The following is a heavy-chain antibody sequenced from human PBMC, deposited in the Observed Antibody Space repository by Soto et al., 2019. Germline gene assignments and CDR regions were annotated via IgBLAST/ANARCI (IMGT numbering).Heavy chain of an antibody. CDR3: ARGHHYRNSWSFDS. V-gene: IGHV4-4*02. Sequence: QVQLQESGPGLVKPSGTLSLTCAVSGGSIDSSDWWNWVRQPPGKGLEWVGEIFHGGTIIYNPTLKSRVTIGVDKSRNQFSLELTSVTAADTAVYYCARGHHYRNSWSFDSWGQGTLVTVSS. D-gene: IGHD6-13*01. CDR2: IFHGGTI. J-gene: IGHJ4*02. CDR1: GGSIDSSDW.